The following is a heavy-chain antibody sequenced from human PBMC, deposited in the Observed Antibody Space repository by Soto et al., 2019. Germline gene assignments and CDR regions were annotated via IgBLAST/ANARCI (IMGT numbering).Heavy chain of an antibody. CDR1: GYTFTSDG. D-gene: IGHD1-1*01. CDR3: ALWGTGTTGAFAI. V-gene: IGHV1-18*01. Sequence: QVQLVQSGAEVKKPGASVKVSCKASGYTFTSDGSSWGRQARGQGREWMGGISAYNGNSNYAQKLQGRVTMTTDPPTSTAYMELRSLRSDDTAVYYCALWGTGTTGAFAIWGQGTMVTVSS. J-gene: IGHJ3*02. CDR2: ISAYNGNS.